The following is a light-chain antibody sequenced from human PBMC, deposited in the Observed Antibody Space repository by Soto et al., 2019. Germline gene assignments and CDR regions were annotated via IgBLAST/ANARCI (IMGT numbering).Light chain of an antibody. J-gene: IGLJ2*01. CDR3: QSFDSSLGGVV. Sequence: GSXXXIGAGYEVHWYQQVPGTAPTXXXXXNINRPSGVPDRFSGSKSDXSASLAITGLQAEDEADYYCQSFDSSLGGVVFXGGTKLTVL. CDR1: XXXIGAGYE. CDR2: XNI. V-gene: IGLV1-40*01.